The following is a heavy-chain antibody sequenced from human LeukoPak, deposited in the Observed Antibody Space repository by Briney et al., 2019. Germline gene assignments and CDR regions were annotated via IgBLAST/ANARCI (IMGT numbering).Heavy chain of an antibody. CDR2: ISHTGTI. CDR1: GGSFSGHP. Sequence: SETLSLTCAVYGGSFSGHPWSWIRQAPGKGLEWIGEISHTGTINYNPSLKSRVTISADTSKNQFSLRLSSVTAADTAVYYCARHVHVSMIVVILSDYFDYWGRGTLVSVSS. V-gene: IGHV4-34*01. CDR3: ARHVHVSMIVVILSDYFDY. D-gene: IGHD3-22*01. J-gene: IGHJ4*02.